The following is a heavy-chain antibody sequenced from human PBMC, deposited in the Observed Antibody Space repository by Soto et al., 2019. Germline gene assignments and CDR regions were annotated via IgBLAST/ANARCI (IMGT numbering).Heavy chain of an antibody. CDR1: GYTFTSYD. D-gene: IGHD3-3*01. CDR3: ARGPVGVTIAGEAHYYYYYMDV. V-gene: IGHV1-8*01. J-gene: IGHJ6*03. CDR2: MNPNSGNT. Sequence: QVQLVQSGAEVKKPGASVKVSCKASGYTFTSYDINWVRQATGQGLEWMGWMNPNSGNTGYAQKFQGRVMMNRNTSISTADMERSSLRAEDTAVYDCARGPVGVTIAGEAHYYYYYMDVWVKGTTVTVSS.